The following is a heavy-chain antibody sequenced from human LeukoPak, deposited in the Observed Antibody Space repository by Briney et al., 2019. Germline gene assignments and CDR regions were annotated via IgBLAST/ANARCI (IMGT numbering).Heavy chain of an antibody. CDR1: GFTFSSYA. CDR3: AKGTWFGELSTLGYYGMDV. J-gene: IGHJ6*04. CDR2: ISGSGGST. Sequence: GGSLRLSCAASGFTFSSYAMSWVRQAPGKGLEWVSAISGSGGSTYYADSVKGRFTISRDNSRSTLYLQMNSLRAEDTAVYYCAKGTWFGELSTLGYYGMDVWGKGTTVTVSS. V-gene: IGHV3-23*01. D-gene: IGHD3-10*01.